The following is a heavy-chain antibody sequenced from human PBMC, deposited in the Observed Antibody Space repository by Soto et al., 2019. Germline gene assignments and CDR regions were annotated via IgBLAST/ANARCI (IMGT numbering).Heavy chain of an antibody. D-gene: IGHD3-9*01. CDR3: ARRLGRYFDWLFGSYGAFDI. CDR1: GGSISSSSYY. V-gene: IGHV4-39*01. J-gene: IGHJ3*02. CDR2: IYYSGST. Sequence: SETLSLTCTVSGGSISSSSYYWGWTRQPPGKGLEWIGSIYYSGSTYYNPSLKSRVTISVDTSKNQFSLKLSSVTAADTAVYYCARRLGRYFDWLFGSYGAFDIWGQGTMVTVSS.